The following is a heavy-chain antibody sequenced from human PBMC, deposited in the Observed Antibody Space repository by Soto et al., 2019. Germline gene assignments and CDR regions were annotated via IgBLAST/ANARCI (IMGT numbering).Heavy chain of an antibody. CDR3: TRPHDYIWGRYRTIQCYGMDV. CDR1: GYTFTSFD. J-gene: IGHJ6*01. V-gene: IGHV1-8*01. CDR2: MNTNSGNT. D-gene: IGHD3-16*02. Sequence: ASVKVSCKASGYTFTSFDINWVRQATGQRLEWMGWMNTNSGNTDFAQKFQGRVSMTRDTSISTAYMELSNLRSEDTAVYYCTRPHDYIWGRYRTIQCYGMDVWGEGTTVP.